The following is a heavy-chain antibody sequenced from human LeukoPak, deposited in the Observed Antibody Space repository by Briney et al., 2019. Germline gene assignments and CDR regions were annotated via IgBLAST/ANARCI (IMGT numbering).Heavy chain of an antibody. CDR3: AKGGIAVAGKGDY. V-gene: IGHV3-74*01. D-gene: IGHD6-19*01. CDR1: GFTFSSFG. CDR2: INTDGSST. Sequence: GGSLRLSCAASGFTFSSFGMHWVRQAPGKGLVWVSRINTDGSSTSYADSVKGRFTISRDNAKNSLYLQMNSLRAEDTAVYYCAKGGIAVAGKGDYWGQGTLVTVSS. J-gene: IGHJ4*02.